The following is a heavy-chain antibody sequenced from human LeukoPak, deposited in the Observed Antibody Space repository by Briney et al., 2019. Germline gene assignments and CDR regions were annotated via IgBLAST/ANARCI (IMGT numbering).Heavy chain of an antibody. CDR2: LRYDGNDL. CDR3: AQERLCSSYSCSFGTIWFDP. D-gene: IGHD2-2*01. CDR1: GFVFSDYR. V-gene: IGHV3-30*02. J-gene: IGHJ5*02. Sequence: GGPLRLPRATSGFVFSDYRILWLPQAPGKGLEWVAYLRYDGNDLNYPDSVKGRFTITRDNSKNMVQLQMNSLRVEDTAVYYCAQERLCSSYSCSFGTIWFDPWGQGTLVTVSS.